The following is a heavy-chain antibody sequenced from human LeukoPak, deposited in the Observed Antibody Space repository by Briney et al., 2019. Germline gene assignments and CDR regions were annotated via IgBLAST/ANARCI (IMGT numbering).Heavy chain of an antibody. CDR1: GGTFSSYA. Sequence: SVTVSCKASGGTFSSYAISWVRQAPGQGLEWMGGIIPIFGTANYAQKFQGRVTITADEPTSTAYMELSSLRSEDTAVYYCARGGRGLAAAFDYWGQGTLVTVSS. CDR2: IIPIFGTA. D-gene: IGHD6-13*01. CDR3: ARGGRGLAAAFDY. V-gene: IGHV1-69*01. J-gene: IGHJ4*02.